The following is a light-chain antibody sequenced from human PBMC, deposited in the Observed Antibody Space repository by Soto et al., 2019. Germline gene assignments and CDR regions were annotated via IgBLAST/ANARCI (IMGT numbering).Light chain of an antibody. CDR2: AAS. CDR1: QSISSY. CDR3: QQFNNFPIT. Sequence: DIQMTHSPSSVSASVGDRVTITCRASQSISSYLNWYQQKPGKAPKLLIYAASSLQSGVPSRFSGSGSGTDFTLTISSLQPEDFAAYYCQQFNNFPITFGQGTRLEIK. J-gene: IGKJ5*01. V-gene: IGKV1-39*01.